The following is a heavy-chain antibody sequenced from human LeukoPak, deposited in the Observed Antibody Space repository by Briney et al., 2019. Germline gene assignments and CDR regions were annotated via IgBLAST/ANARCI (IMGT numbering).Heavy chain of an antibody. CDR1: GSTVSSNY. V-gene: IGHV3-53*01. Sequence: GGSLRLSCAASGSTVSSNYMSWVRQAPGKGLEWVSVIYSGGSTYYADSVKGRFTISRDNSKNTLYLQMNSLRAEDTAVYYCARLDYKFALDFRNLDLWGRGSLVIVSS. J-gene: IGHJ2*01. D-gene: IGHD4-11*01. CDR2: IYSGGST. CDR3: ARLDYKFALDFRNLDL.